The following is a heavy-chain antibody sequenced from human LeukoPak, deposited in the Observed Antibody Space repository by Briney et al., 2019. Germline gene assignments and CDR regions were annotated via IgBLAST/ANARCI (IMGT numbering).Heavy chain of an antibody. CDR1: GGSISGYY. D-gene: IGHD5-18*01. Sequence: SETLSLTCTVSGGSISGYYWSWIRQPPGKGLEWIGYIYYSESTNYNPSLKSRVTISVDTSKNQFSLKLSSVTAADTAVYYCARGFHSYDAFDIWGQGTMVTVSS. CDR3: ARGFHSYDAFDI. V-gene: IGHV4-59*01. CDR2: IYYSEST. J-gene: IGHJ3*02.